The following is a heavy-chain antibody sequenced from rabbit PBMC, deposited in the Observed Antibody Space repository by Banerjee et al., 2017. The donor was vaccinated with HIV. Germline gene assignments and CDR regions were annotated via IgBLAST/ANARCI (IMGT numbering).Heavy chain of an antibody. Sequence: QEQLEESGGGLVKPGASLTLTCKASGFSFSSGYDMCWVRQAPGKGLEWIGCINTGSGSAYYARWVNGRFTISRSTSLNTVTLQMTSLTAADTATYFCARGVDWGMRLDLWGQGTLVTVS. CDR2: INTGSGSA. J-gene: IGHJ3*01. D-gene: IGHD4-1*01. CDR1: GFSFSSGYD. V-gene: IGHV1S43*01. CDR3: ARGVDWGMRLDL.